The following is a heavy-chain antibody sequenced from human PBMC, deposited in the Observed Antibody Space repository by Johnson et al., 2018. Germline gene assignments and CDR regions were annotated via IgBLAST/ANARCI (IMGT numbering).Heavy chain of an antibody. CDR3: ARQYCSAGSCHFGY. J-gene: IGHJ4*02. CDR1: GYSFSRYY. CDR2: INPSGGST. V-gene: IGHV1-46*01. Sequence: QLVESGAEVKKPGASVRVSCKASGYSFSRYYMHWVRQAPGQGLEWMGVINPSGGSTTYAQKFQGRVTMTRDTSTSTLYMELSSLRSEDTAIYYCARQYCSAGSCHFGYWGQGTLVTVSS. D-gene: IGHD2-15*01.